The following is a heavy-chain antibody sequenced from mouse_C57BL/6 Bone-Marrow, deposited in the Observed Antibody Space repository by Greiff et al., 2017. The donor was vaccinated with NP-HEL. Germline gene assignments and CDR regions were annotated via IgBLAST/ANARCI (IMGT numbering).Heavy chain of an antibody. V-gene: IGHV1-54*01. D-gene: IGHD2-1*01. Sequence: QVTLKESGAELVRPGTSVKVSCKASGYAFTNYLIEWVKQRPGQGLEWIGVINPGSGGTNYNEKFKGKATLTADKSSSTAYMQLSSLTSEDSAVYFCARNGNPYYAMDYWGQGTSVTVSS. CDR3: ARNGNPYYAMDY. CDR2: INPGSGGT. J-gene: IGHJ4*01. CDR1: GYAFTNYL.